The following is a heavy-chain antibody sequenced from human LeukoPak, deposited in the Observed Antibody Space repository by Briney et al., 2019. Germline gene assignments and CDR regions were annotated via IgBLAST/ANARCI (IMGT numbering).Heavy chain of an antibody. V-gene: IGHV1-24*01. CDR3: ATFSRQLLNFDY. CDR2: FDPEDGET. J-gene: IGHJ4*02. D-gene: IGHD2-2*01. CDR1: GYTLTELS. Sequence: GASVKVSCKVSGYTLTELSMHWVRQAPGKGLEWMGGFDPEDGETIYAQKFQGRVTMTEDTSTDAAYMELSSLRSEDTAVYYCATFSRQLLNFDYWGQGTLVTVSS.